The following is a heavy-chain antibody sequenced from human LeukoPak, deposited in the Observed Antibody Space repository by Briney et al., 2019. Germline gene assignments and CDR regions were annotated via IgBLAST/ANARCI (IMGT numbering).Heavy chain of an antibody. CDR2: IYYSGST. Sequence: SETLSLTCTVSGGSISSYYWSWIRQPPGKGLEWIGYIYYSGSTNYNPFLKSRVTISVDTSKNQFSLKLSSVTAADTAVYYCARESFYGWFDPWGQGTLVTVSS. CDR3: ARESFYGWFDP. J-gene: IGHJ5*02. CDR1: GGSISSYY. D-gene: IGHD1-26*01. V-gene: IGHV4-59*01.